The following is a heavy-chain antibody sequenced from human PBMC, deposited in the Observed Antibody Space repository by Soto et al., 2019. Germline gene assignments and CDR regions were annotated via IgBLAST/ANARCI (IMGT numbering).Heavy chain of an antibody. D-gene: IGHD3-9*01. V-gene: IGHV3-33*01. CDR3: ARERYFDWLPSSGVGMDV. Sequence: GGSLRLSCAASGFTFSSYGMHWVRQAPGKGLEWVAVIWYDGSNKYYADSVKGRFTISRDNSKNTLYLQMNSLRAEDTAVYYCARERYFDWLPSSGVGMDVWGQGTTVTVSS. J-gene: IGHJ6*02. CDR2: IWYDGSNK. CDR1: GFTFSSYG.